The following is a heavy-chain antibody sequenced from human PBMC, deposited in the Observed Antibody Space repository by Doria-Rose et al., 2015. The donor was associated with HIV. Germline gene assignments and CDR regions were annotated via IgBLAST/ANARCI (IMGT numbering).Heavy chain of an antibody. D-gene: IGHD6-13*01. CDR1: GVSLSSPGMG. J-gene: IGHJ4*02. V-gene: IGHV2-26*01. CDR3: ARIKSSKWYHKYYFDF. Sequence: QVTLKESGPVLVKPTETLTLTCTVSGVSLSSPGMGVSWIRQPPGKALEWLANTFSDDERSCKTYLKSRLTISRGTSKSQVVLTMTDMDPVDTATYYCARIKSSKWYHKYYFDFWGQGTLVIVSA. CDR2: TFSDDER.